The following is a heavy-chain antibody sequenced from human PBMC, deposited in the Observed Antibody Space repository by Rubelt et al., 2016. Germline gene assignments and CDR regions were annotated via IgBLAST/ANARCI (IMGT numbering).Heavy chain of an antibody. CDR1: GFTFSSHD. CDR2: IDYSGVNK. CDR3: ANWLQHHFDY. J-gene: IGHJ4*02. D-gene: IGHD5-24*01. Sequence: EVQSLESGGGLVQPGGSLRLSCAASGFTFSSHDMSWVRQAPGQGLEWGSTIDYSGVNKHYTDSVKGQITISRDKSKNTLFLQMNNLRAEDTAVYYCANWLQHHFDYWGLGTLVTVSS. V-gene: IGHV3-23*01.